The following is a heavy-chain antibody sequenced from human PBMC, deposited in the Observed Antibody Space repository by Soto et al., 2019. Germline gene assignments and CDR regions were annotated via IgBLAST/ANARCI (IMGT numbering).Heavy chain of an antibody. CDR3: ARDKRDLRFLEWSYYFAF. Sequence: QVQLVESGGGVVQPGRSLRLSCAASGFTFSSYAMHWVRQAPGKGLEWVAVISYDGSNKYYADSVKGRFTISRDNSKNTLNLKMNSLRVEDTAVYYCARDKRDLRFLEWSYYFAFWGQGTLVTVPS. CDR2: ISYDGSNK. J-gene: IGHJ4*02. D-gene: IGHD3-3*01. CDR1: GFTFSSYA. V-gene: IGHV3-30-3*01.